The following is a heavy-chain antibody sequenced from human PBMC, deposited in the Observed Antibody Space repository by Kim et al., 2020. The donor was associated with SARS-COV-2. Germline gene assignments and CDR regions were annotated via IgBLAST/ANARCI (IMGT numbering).Heavy chain of an antibody. Sequence: DAVKGRFTSSRDNSKNTLYLQMNSLRAEDMAVYYCARGKGDYYYYYGMDVWGQGTTVTVSS. D-gene: IGHD1-26*01. J-gene: IGHJ6*02. CDR3: ARGKGDYYYYYGMDV. V-gene: IGHV3-30*01.